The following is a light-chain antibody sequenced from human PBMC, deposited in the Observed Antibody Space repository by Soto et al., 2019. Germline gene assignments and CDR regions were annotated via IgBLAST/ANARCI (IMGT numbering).Light chain of an antibody. V-gene: IGKV1-6*01. CDR3: LPDYSYPRT. J-gene: IGKJ1*01. CDR1: QSISSY. Sequence: MQRARSRISLAESVVDRVTITCWASQSISSYLNWYQQKKGKAPKLLIYAASSLQSGVPSRFSGIGSGADFTLTLSRLQPEDSQTYYDLPDYSYPRTCGEGTKVDIK. CDR2: AAS.